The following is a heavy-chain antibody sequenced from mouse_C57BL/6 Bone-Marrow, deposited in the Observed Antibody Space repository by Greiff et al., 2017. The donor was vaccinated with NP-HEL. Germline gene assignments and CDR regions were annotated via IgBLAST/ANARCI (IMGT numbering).Heavy chain of an antibody. V-gene: IGHV2-2*01. Sequence: QVPLKESGPGLVQPSQSLSITCTVSGFSFTCYGVHWVRQSPGPGLAWLGVLWRGGSTDYNAAFISRLSISKDNSKSQVFFKMNSLQADDTAIYYCDRRNAMDYWGQGTAVTVSS. J-gene: IGHJ4*01. CDR2: LWRGGST. CDR1: GFSFTCYG. CDR3: DRRNAMDY.